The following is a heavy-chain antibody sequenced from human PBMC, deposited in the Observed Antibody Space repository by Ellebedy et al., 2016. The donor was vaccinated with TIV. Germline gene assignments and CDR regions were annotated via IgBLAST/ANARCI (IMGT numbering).Heavy chain of an antibody. D-gene: IGHD4-17*01. Sequence: SVKVSCXASGAPFTSHSISWVRQAPGQGLEWMGGIIPISGTTTYAQNFQGRVTITADKFTSTAYMELSSLRSEDTAVYYCASYGDPDYYFDYWGQGTLVTVSS. CDR2: IIPISGTT. CDR3: ASYGDPDYYFDY. CDR1: GAPFTSHS. V-gene: IGHV1-69*06. J-gene: IGHJ4*02.